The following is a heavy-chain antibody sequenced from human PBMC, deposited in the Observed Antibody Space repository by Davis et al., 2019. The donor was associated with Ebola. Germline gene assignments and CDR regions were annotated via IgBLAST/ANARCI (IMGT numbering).Heavy chain of an antibody. D-gene: IGHD2-21*02. Sequence: SETLSLTCAVYGGSFSGYYWSWIRQPPGKGLEWIGEINHSGSTNYNPSLKSRVTMSVDMSRNQFSLNVSSVTAADTAVYYCARGGVRPLLTYWGQGILVTVSS. V-gene: IGHV4-34*01. CDR3: ARGGVRPLLTY. CDR2: INHSGST. CDR1: GGSFSGYY. J-gene: IGHJ4*02.